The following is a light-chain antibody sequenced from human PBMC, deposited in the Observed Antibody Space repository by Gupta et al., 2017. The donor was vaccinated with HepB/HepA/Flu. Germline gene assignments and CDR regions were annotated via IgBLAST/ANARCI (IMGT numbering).Light chain of an antibody. V-gene: IGKV3-15*01. J-gene: IGKJ1*01. CDR3: QQEKNWPAT. CDR1: QNVYNN. CDR2: GAS. Sequence: EIVMTQSPGTLSMSPGERATLSCWASQNVYNNLAWYQQKPGQAPRLLIYGASTRATGIPARFSGSGSGTEFTLTITSLQSEEFAVYFCQQEKNWPATFGQGTKVEIK.